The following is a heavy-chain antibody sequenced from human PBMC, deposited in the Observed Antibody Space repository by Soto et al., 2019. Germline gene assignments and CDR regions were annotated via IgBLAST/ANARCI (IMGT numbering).Heavy chain of an antibody. CDR1: GFTFSSYW. Sequence: PGGSLRLSCAASGFTFSSYWMSWVRQAPGKGLEWVANIKQDGSEKYYVDSVKGRFTISRDNAKNSLYLQMNSLRAEDTAVYYCARTIPYSSSSQYYFDYWGQGTLVTVSS. V-gene: IGHV3-7*03. D-gene: IGHD6-6*01. CDR3: ARTIPYSSSSQYYFDY. J-gene: IGHJ4*02. CDR2: IKQDGSEK.